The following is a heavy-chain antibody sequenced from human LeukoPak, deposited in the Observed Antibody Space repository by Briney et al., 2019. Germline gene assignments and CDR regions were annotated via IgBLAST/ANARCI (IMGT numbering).Heavy chain of an antibody. V-gene: IGHV4-38-2*02. Sequence: SETLSLTCAVSGYSISSASYWGWIRQPPGKGLEWIGNIYHSGSPYYNPSLKSRVTISVDTSKNQFSLKLSSVTAADTAVYYCAREGGAAAGSPEEWFDPWGQGTLVTVSS. CDR3: AREGGAAAGSPEEWFDP. CDR2: IYHSGSP. CDR1: GYSISSASY. J-gene: IGHJ5*02. D-gene: IGHD6-13*01.